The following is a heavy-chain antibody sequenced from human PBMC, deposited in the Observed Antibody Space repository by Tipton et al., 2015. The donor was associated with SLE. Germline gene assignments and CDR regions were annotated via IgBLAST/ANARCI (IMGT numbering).Heavy chain of an antibody. Sequence: TLSLTCTVSGGSISSHYWGWIRQPPGKGLEWIGYIYYSVSTNYNPSLKSRATISVDTSKNQFSLKLSSVTAADTAVYYCARDGAIDAFDIWGQGTMVTVSS. CDR3: ARDGAIDAFDI. CDR2: IYYSVST. V-gene: IGHV4-59*11. D-gene: IGHD1-26*01. CDR1: GGSISSHY. J-gene: IGHJ3*02.